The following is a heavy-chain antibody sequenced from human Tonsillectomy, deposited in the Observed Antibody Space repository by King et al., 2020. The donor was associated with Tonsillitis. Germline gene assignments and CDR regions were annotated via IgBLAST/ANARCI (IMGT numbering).Heavy chain of an antibody. J-gene: IGHJ4*02. V-gene: IGHV1-2*06. CDR3: ARDTGGWRSFDY. D-gene: IGHD2-8*02. CDR2: INPDSGAA. CDR1: GYSFTGYS. Sequence: QLVQSGAEVRKPGASVKVSCQASGYSFTGYSIHWVRQAPGQGLDWMGRINPDSGAADYALRFEDRVTMTTDTSFRTAYLELSRLRPDDTATYFCARDTGGWRSFDYWGQGTLVTVSS.